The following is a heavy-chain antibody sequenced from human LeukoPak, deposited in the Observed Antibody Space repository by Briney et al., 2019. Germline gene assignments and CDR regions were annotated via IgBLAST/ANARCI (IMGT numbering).Heavy chain of an antibody. Sequence: PGGSLRLSCAASEFSFSSYSMNWVRQAPGKGLEWVSSISSNSNYISYADSVKGRFTISRDNGKNSMYLQMNSLRAEDTAVYYCARAKATVTIFDYWGQGTLVTVSS. CDR3: ARAKATVTIFDY. D-gene: IGHD4-11*01. V-gene: IGHV3-21*01. CDR2: ISSNSNYI. J-gene: IGHJ4*02. CDR1: EFSFSSYS.